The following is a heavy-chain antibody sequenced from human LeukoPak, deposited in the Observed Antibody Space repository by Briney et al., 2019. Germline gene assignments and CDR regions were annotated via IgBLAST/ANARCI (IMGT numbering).Heavy chain of an antibody. CDR3: ARVSAIVGFDY. CDR1: GFTFDDYG. J-gene: IGHJ4*02. Sequence: PGGSLRLSXAASGFTFDDYGMSWVGQAPGKGLEWVSGINWNGGSTGYADSVKGRFTISRDNAKNSLYLQMNSLRAEDTALYHCARVSAIVGFDYWGQGTLVTVSS. V-gene: IGHV3-20*01. CDR2: INWNGGST. D-gene: IGHD3-22*01.